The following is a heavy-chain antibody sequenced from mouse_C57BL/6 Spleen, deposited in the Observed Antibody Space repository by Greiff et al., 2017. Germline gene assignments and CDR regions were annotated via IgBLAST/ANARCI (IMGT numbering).Heavy chain of an antibody. Sequence: EVQRVESGGGLVKPGGSLKLSCAASGFTFSDYGMHWVRQAPEKGLEWVAYISSGSSTIYYADTVKGRFTISRDNAKNTLFMQMTSLRSEVTAMYYCVYDYDVLFAYWGPGTLVTVSA. V-gene: IGHV5-17*01. CDR3: VYDYDVLFAY. CDR2: ISSGSSTI. CDR1: GFTFSDYG. J-gene: IGHJ3*01. D-gene: IGHD2-4*01.